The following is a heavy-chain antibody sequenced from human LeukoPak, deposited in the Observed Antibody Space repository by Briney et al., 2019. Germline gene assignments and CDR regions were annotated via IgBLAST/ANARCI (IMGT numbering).Heavy chain of an antibody. CDR1: GGSIGSSSHY. J-gene: IGHJ4*02. D-gene: IGHD1-26*01. V-gene: IGHV4-39*07. Sequence: SETLSLTCTVSGGSIGSSSHYWGWIRHPPGKGLEWIGSMYYRGSTYHNPSLKSRATISVDTTKNQFSLKLSSVTAADTAVYYCATTTIRLGYWGQGTLVTVSS. CDR3: ATTTIRLGY. CDR2: MYYRGST.